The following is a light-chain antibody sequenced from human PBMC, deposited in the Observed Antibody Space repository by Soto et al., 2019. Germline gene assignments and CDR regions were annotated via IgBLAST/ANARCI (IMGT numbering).Light chain of an antibody. CDR3: LRNNGSSRT. Sequence: DIQMTQSPATLSLSVGDTVTISCRASQTISSWLAWYQQRPGKAPNLLIFDASTLGSGVPSRFSGSGSGTTLTISISSLQYYAFATYHRLRNNGSSRTFGQGTKVEIK. V-gene: IGKV1-5*01. CDR2: DAS. CDR1: QTISSW. J-gene: IGKJ1*01.